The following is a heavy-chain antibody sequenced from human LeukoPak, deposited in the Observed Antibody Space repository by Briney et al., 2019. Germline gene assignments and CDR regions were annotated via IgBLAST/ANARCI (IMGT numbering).Heavy chain of an antibody. CDR2: INHSGST. J-gene: IGHJ6*03. V-gene: IGHV4-34*01. CDR3: ARGRDYYGSGAYYYMDV. Sequence: SETLSLTCAVYGGSFSGYYWSWIRQPPGKGLEWIGEINHSGSTNYNPPLKSRVTISVDTSKNQFSLKLSSVTAADTAVYYCARGRDYYGSGAYYYMDVWGKGATVTASS. D-gene: IGHD3-10*01. CDR1: GGSFSGYY.